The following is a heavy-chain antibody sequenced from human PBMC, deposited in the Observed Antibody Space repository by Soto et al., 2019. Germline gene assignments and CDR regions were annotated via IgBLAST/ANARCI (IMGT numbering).Heavy chain of an antibody. CDR3: AADGSSSWYYYYYGMDV. CDR2: IVVGSGNT. J-gene: IGHJ6*02. Sequence: GASVKVSCKASGFTFTSSAVQWVRQARGQRLEWIGWIVVGSGNTNYAQKFQEGVTITRDMSTSTAYMELSSLRSEDTAVYYCAADGSSSWYYYYYGMDVWGQGTTVTVSS. D-gene: IGHD6-13*01. V-gene: IGHV1-58*01. CDR1: GFTFTSSA.